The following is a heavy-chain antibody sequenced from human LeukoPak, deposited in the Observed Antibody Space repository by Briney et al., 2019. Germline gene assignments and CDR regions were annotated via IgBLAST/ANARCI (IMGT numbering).Heavy chain of an antibody. Sequence: SQTLSLTCAISGDSVSSNSAAWNWIRQSPSRGLEWLGRTYHRSKWYNDSAVSVKRRITITPDTSKSQFSLQLKSVTPEDTAVYYCARIVGGSQDFWGQGNLVTVSS. CDR2: TYHRSKWYN. V-gene: IGHV6-1*01. J-gene: IGHJ4*02. CDR1: GDSVSSNSAA. D-gene: IGHD3-16*02. CDR3: ARIVGGSQDF.